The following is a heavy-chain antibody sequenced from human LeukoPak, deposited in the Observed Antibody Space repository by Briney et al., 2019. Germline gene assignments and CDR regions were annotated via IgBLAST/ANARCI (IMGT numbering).Heavy chain of an antibody. J-gene: IGHJ4*02. CDR1: GGSISSSSDY. CDR2: IAYSGST. Sequence: SETLSLTCTVSGGSISSSSDYWAWIRQPPGKGLEWIGSIAYSGSTYYSPSLKSRGIISVDTSKNQLSLKLSSVTAADTAVYYCAREQQLVSLIDYWGQGTLVTVSS. D-gene: IGHD6-13*01. CDR3: AREQQLVSLIDY. V-gene: IGHV4-39*02.